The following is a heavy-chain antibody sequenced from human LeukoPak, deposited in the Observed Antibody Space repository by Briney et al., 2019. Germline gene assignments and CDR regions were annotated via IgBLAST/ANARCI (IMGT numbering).Heavy chain of an antibody. Sequence: SETLSLTCTVCGGSVSYDYWSWIRQPPGKGLEWIGWISYSGSSNYSPSLKSRVTLSVDTSKNQFSLKLSSVTAADTAVYYCARGGASSKFFDYWGQGTLVTVSS. CDR2: ISYSGSS. V-gene: IGHV4-59*02. CDR1: GGSVSYDY. D-gene: IGHD6-6*01. J-gene: IGHJ4*02. CDR3: ARGGASSKFFDY.